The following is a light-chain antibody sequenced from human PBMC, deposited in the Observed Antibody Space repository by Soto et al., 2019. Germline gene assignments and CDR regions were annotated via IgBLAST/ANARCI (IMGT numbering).Light chain of an antibody. CDR2: GAS. CDR3: QQYGNSPPWT. Sequence: DIVLTQSPGTLSLSPGERATLSCRASQSVSSDYFAWYQQKPGQAPRLPIYGASTRAAGIPDRFTGSGSGTDFTLTISRLEPEDLAVYYCQQYGNSPPWTFGQGTKVEIK. V-gene: IGKV3-20*01. J-gene: IGKJ1*01. CDR1: QSVSSDY.